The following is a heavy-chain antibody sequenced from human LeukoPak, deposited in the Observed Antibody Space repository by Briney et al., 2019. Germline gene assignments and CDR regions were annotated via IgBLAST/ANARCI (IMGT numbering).Heavy chain of an antibody. CDR1: GGSISGYY. V-gene: IGHV4-59*08. J-gene: IGHJ4*02. CDR3: ARSGSYAAAGDY. Sequence: SETLSLTCTVSGGSISGYYWSWIRQPPGKGLEWIGYIYYSGSTNYNPSLKSRVTISLDTSKNQFSLKLRPVTAADTAVYYCARSGSYAAAGDYWGQGTLVTVSS. CDR2: IYYSGST. D-gene: IGHD2-15*01.